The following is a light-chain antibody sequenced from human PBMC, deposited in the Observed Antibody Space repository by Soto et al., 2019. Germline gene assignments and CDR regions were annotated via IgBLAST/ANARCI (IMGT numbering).Light chain of an antibody. CDR2: QVS. V-gene: IGKV2-30*01. CDR3: MQGTHWPPT. J-gene: IGKJ1*01. Sequence: DVVMTQSPLSLSVTLGQPASISCWSSQSIVYSDGHAYLNWFHQRPGQSPRRLIYQVSKRDSGVQDRFSGSGSGTDFTLKISRVEAEDVGVYYCMQGTHWPPTFGRGTKVEIK. CDR1: QSIVYSDGHAY.